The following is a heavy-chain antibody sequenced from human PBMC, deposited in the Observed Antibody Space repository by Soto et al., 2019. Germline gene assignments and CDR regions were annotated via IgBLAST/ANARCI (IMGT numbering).Heavy chain of an antibody. D-gene: IGHD1-1*01. CDR1: GGTFSRYV. V-gene: IGHV1-69*12. J-gene: IGHJ4*02. CDR2: IIPIFGTS. CDR3: ARAGNSNFDY. Sequence: QVQLVQSGAEVKKPGSSVKVSCKASGGTFSRYVISWVRQAPGQGLEWMGGIIPIFGTSNYAQKFQGRLTITADESTSTAYMELSSLRSEDTALYYCARAGNSNFDYWGQGTLVTVSS.